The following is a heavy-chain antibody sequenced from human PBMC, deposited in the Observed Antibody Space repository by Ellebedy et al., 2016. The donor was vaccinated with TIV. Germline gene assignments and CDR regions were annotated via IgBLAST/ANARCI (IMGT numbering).Heavy chain of an antibody. D-gene: IGHD2-2*01. Sequence: GGSLRLSCAASGFTVSSNYMSWVRQAPGKGLEWVSVIYSGGSTCYADSVKGRFTISRDTSNNTLFLQMNDLRGEDTAIYYCARSDRGYCSSTSCNYWYFDVWGRGTLVTVSS. V-gene: IGHV3-66*01. J-gene: IGHJ2*01. CDR3: ARSDRGYCSSTSCNYWYFDV. CDR2: IYSGGST. CDR1: GFTVSSNY.